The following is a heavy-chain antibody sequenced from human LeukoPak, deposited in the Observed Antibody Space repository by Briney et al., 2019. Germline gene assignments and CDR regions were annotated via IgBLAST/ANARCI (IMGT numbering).Heavy chain of an antibody. V-gene: IGHV1-2*02. D-gene: IGHD6-19*01. J-gene: IGHJ4*02. CDR1: GYTFTVYY. CDR2: INPNSGGT. Sequence: ASVKVSCKASGYTFTVYYMHWVRQAPGQGLEWMGWINPNSGGTNYAQKFQGRVTMTRDTSISTAYMELSRLRSDDTAVYYCARERGTRAVAGTTSHFDYWGQGTLVTVSS. CDR3: ARERGTRAVAGTTSHFDY.